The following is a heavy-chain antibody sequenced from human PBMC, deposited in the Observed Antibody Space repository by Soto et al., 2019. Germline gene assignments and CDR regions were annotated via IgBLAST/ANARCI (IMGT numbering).Heavy chain of an antibody. CDR3: ARLPGQWLVPWFDP. CDR2: IYYSGST. V-gene: IGHV4-39*01. J-gene: IGHJ5*02. Sequence: SETLSLTCTVSGGSISSSSYYWGWIRQPPGKGLEWIGSIYYSGSTYYNPSLKSRVTISVDTSKNQFSLKLSSVTAADTAVYYWARLPGQWLVPWFDPWGQGTLVTVSS. CDR1: GGSISSSSYY. D-gene: IGHD6-19*01.